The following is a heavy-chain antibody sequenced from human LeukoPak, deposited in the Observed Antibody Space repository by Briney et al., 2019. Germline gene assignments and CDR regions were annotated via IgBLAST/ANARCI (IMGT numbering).Heavy chain of an antibody. CDR3: ARDLARGAAAGTFAY. J-gene: IGHJ4*02. Sequence: PSETLSLTCTVTGGSISSYYWSWIRQPPGKGLEWIGYIYYSGSTNYNPSLKSRVTISVDTSKNQFSLKLSSVTAADTAVYYCARDLARGAAAGTFAYWGQGTLVTVSS. CDR1: GGSISSYY. V-gene: IGHV4-59*01. CDR2: IYYSGST. D-gene: IGHD6-13*01.